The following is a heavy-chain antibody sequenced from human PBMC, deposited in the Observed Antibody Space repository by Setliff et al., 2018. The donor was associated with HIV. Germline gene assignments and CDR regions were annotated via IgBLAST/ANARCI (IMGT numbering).Heavy chain of an antibody. V-gene: IGHV4-30-4*08. CDR1: GGSISSGDYY. J-gene: IGHJ4*02. CDR2: IYYSGST. Sequence: PSETLSLTCTVSGGSISSGDYYWSWIRQPPGKGLEWIGYIYYSGSTYYNPSLKSRLTISVDTSKNQFSLKLSSVTAAYTAVYYCAKTYDDYCIWGQGALVTVSS. CDR3: AKTYDDYCI. D-gene: IGHD4-17*01.